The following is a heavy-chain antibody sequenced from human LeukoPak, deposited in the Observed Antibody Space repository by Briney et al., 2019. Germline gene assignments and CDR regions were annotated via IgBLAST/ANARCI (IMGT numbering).Heavy chain of an antibody. D-gene: IGHD4-17*01. CDR2: IWYGGSNK. V-gene: IGHV3-33*01. CDR3: ARDGTVTAGPFDP. CDR1: GIPFSSFG. Sequence: PGRSLRLSCAAPGIPFSSFGMHWLRQAPGKGLEWVAFIWYGGSNKYYADSVKGRFTISRDNSKNTLYLQMNSLTAEDTAVYYCARDGTVTAGPFDPWGGGTLVTVSS. J-gene: IGHJ5*02.